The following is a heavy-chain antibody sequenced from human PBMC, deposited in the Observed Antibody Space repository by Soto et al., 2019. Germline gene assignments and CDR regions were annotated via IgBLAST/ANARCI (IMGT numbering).Heavy chain of an antibody. V-gene: IGHV4-4*02. CDR3: ARGNYYDSSGYYSYYYYGMDV. CDR2: IYHSGST. Sequence: SETLSLTCAVSGGSISSSNWWSWVRQPPGKGLEGIGEIYHSGSTNYNPSLKSRVTISVDKSKNQFSLKLSSVTAADTAVYYCARGNYYDSSGYYSYYYYGMDVWGQGTTVTVSS. J-gene: IGHJ6*02. D-gene: IGHD3-22*01. CDR1: GGSISSSNW.